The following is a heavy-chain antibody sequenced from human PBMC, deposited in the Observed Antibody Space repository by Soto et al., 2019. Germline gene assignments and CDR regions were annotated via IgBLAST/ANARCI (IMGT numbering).Heavy chain of an antibody. Sequence: PSETLSLTCTVSGGSISSGGYYWSWIRQHPGKGLEWIGYIYYSGSTYYNPSLKSRVTISVDTSKNQFSLKLSSVTAADTAVYYCAAPRQPGEYYFDYWGQGTLVTVSS. D-gene: IGHD3-10*01. V-gene: IGHV4-31*03. J-gene: IGHJ4*02. CDR2: IYYSGST. CDR3: AAPRQPGEYYFDY. CDR1: GGSISSGGYY.